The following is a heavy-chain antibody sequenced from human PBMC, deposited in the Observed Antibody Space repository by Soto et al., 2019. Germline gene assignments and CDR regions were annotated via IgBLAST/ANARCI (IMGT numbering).Heavy chain of an antibody. CDR2: ISYDGRNK. D-gene: IGHD5-18*01. Sequence: QVQLVESGGGVVQPERSLRLSCAASGFTFSTYGMHWVRQAPGKGLEWVAVISYDGRNKYYADSVKGRFTISRDNSKNTVNLQMDSLRAEDTAVYYCAKDRGYSFGRLDYWGQGTLVTVSS. V-gene: IGHV3-30*18. J-gene: IGHJ4*02. CDR1: GFTFSTYG. CDR3: AKDRGYSFGRLDY.